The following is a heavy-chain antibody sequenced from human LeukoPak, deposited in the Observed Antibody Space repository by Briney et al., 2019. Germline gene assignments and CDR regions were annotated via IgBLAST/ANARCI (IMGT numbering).Heavy chain of an antibody. J-gene: IGHJ3*01. V-gene: IGHV4-59*02. D-gene: IGHD5-12*01. CDR3: ARAPMAITTSAFPDAFDF. Sequence: PSETLSLTCTVSGDSVSGHYWSWIRQTPGKGLEWIGYVSYSAGTNYNPSLKRRVSISLDTSKNQFSLKLSSPAAADPAVYYCARAPMAITTSAFPDAFDFWGQGTMVTVSS. CDR2: VSYSAGT. CDR1: GDSVSGHY.